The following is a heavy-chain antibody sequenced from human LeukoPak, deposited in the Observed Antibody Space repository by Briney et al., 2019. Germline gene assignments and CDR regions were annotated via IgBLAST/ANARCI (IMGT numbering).Heavy chain of an antibody. Sequence: GGSLRLSCAASGITFSSYAMSWVRQAPGKGLEWVSGISSSGSGGNTYYADSVKGRFTISRDNSKNTLYLQMNSLRAEDTAVYYCAKYTHSSGFDYWGQGTLVTVSS. CDR2: ISSSGSGGNT. D-gene: IGHD3-22*01. CDR3: AKYTHSSGFDY. V-gene: IGHV3-23*01. CDR1: GITFSSYA. J-gene: IGHJ4*02.